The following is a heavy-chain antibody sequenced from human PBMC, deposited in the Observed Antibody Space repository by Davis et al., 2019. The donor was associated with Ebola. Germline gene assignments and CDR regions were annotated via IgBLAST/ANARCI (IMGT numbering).Heavy chain of an antibody. Sequence: GESLKISCEASGFTFSDYYMIWIRQNSAKGLEWVAYISSRSTLIDYADSVKGRFTISRDNAKNSLHLQMNSLRADDTGVYYCARGGSSSNSKFDPWGQGTLVTVSS. CDR3: ARGGSSSNSKFDP. V-gene: IGHV3-11*06. J-gene: IGHJ5*02. CDR2: ISSRSTLI. CDR1: GFTFSDYY. D-gene: IGHD6-13*01.